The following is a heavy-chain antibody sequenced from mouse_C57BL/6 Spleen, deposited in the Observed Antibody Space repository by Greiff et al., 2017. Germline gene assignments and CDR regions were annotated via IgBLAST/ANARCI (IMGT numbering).Heavy chain of an antibody. Sequence: DVMLVESGGGLVQPGGSLKLSCAASGFTFSDYYMYWVRQTPEKRLEWVAYISNSGGSTYYPDTVQGRFTISRDTAKNTLYLQMRRMKAEDTAMYDCAREAGDCLDYWGQGTTLTVSS. V-gene: IGHV5-12*01. CDR1: GFTFSDYY. CDR2: ISNSGGST. J-gene: IGHJ2*01. D-gene: IGHD3-2*02. CDR3: AREAGDCLDY.